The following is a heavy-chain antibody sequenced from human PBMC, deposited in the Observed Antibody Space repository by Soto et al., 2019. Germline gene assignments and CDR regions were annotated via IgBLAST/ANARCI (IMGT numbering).Heavy chain of an antibody. D-gene: IGHD6-19*01. V-gene: IGHV3-30-3*01. J-gene: IGHJ4*02. CDR2: ISYDGSNK. CDR3: ARDVGHFTAVAGISDY. Sequence: GGSLRLSCAASGFTFSSYAMHWVRQAPGKGLEWVAVISYDGSNKYYADSVKGRFTISRDNSKKTLYLQMNSLRAEDTVVFYCARDVGHFTAVAGISDYWGQGTLVTVSS. CDR1: GFTFSSYA.